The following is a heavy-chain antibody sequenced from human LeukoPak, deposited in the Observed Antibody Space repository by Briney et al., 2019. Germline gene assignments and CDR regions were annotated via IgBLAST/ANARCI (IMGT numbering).Heavy chain of an antibody. CDR1: GYTFTCYY. CDR3: ARVTGYGDYKGAFDI. Sequence: ASVKVSCKASGYTFTCYYMHWVRQAPGQGLEWMGWINPNSGGTDYAQKFQGWVTMTRDTSISTAYMELSRLRSDDTAVYYCARVTGYGDYKGAFDIWGQGTMVTVSS. CDR2: INPNSGGT. J-gene: IGHJ3*02. D-gene: IGHD4-17*01. V-gene: IGHV1-2*04.